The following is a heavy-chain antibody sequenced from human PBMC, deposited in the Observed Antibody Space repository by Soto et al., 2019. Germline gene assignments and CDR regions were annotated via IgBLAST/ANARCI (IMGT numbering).Heavy chain of an antibody. D-gene: IGHD1-26*01. CDR2: INHSGST. CDR1: GGSFSGYY. Sequence: SETLSLTCAVHGGSFSGYYWSWIRQRQGKGLEWIGEINHSGSTNYNPSLKSRGTISVDTSKNQFSLKLSSVTAADTAVYYCPSGRFFFDAGTRNGMYVWGQGATLPISS. V-gene: IGHV4-34*01. CDR3: PSGRFFFDAGTRNGMYV. J-gene: IGHJ6*02.